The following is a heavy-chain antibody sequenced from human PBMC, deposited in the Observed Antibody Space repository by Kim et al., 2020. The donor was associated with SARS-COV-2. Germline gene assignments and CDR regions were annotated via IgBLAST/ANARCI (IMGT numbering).Heavy chain of an antibody. Sequence: SETLSLTCTVSGGSISDFYWHWIRRAPGKGLEWIGSIYHMGNTDYSPSLKSRLSISIDTSSNQFYLRLTYVTAADTAVYYCARGVRDYMATVVPTHFD. V-gene: IGHV4-59*01. CDR3: ARGVRDYMATVVPTHFD. CDR2: IYHMGNT. CDR1: GGSISDFY. D-gene: IGHD3-10*01. J-gene: IGHJ4*01.